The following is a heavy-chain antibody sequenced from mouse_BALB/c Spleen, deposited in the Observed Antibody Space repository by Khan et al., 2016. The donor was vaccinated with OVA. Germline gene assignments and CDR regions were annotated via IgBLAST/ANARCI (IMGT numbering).Heavy chain of an antibody. CDR2: ISSGGSYT. V-gene: IGHV5-6*01. D-gene: IGHD1-1*01. CDR1: GFTFSTYG. J-gene: IGHJ3*01. Sequence: EVELVESGGDLVKPEGSLKLSCAASGFTFSTYGMSWVRQTPDKRLEWVATISSGGSYTYYPDSVQGRFTISRDNAKNTLYLQMNSLKSEDTASFYCARLTYYYDSEGFAYWGQGTLVTVSA. CDR3: ARLTYYYDSEGFAY.